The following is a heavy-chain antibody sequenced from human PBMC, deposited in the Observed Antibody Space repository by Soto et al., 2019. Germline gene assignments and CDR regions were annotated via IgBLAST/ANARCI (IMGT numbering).Heavy chain of an antibody. V-gene: IGHV3-30*03. Sequence: PGGSLRLSCAASGFTFSNYGMHWVRQAPGKGLEWVAAISDDGVSKYYADSVQGRFTISRDNSESAVFLQMNSLRPDDTALYFCARAYYFGSGTSYTLYYWGQGTRVTVSS. J-gene: IGHJ4*02. CDR1: GFTFSNYG. CDR2: ISDDGVSK. D-gene: IGHD3-10*01. CDR3: ARAYYFGSGTSYTLYY.